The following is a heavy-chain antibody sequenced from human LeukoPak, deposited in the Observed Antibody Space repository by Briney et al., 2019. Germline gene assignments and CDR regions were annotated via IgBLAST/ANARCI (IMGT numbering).Heavy chain of an antibody. CDR1: GVSFSGYY. CDR2: INHSGST. D-gene: IGHD3-10*01. V-gene: IGHV4-34*01. CDR3: ARGRLLWFGELLYSYYFDY. J-gene: IGHJ4*02. Sequence: SETLSLTCAVYGVSFSGYYWTWIRQPPGKGLEWIGEINHSGSTNYNPSLKSRVTISVDTSKNQFSLKLSSVTAADTAVYYCARGRLLWFGELLYSYYFDYWGQGTLVTVSS.